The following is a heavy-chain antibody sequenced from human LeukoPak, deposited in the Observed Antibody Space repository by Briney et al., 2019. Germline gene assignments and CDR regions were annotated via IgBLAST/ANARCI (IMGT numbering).Heavy chain of an antibody. J-gene: IGHJ4*02. CDR2: ISSSSSYI. CDR3: AREHSSSHGRTRRLASFDY. V-gene: IGHV3-21*01. D-gene: IGHD6-13*01. Sequence: GGSLRLSCAASGFTFSSYSMNWVRQAPGKGLEWVSSISSSSSYIYYADSVKGRFTISRDNSKNTLYLQMNSLRAEDTAVYYCAREHSSSHGRTRRLASFDYWGQGTLVTVSS. CDR1: GFTFSSYS.